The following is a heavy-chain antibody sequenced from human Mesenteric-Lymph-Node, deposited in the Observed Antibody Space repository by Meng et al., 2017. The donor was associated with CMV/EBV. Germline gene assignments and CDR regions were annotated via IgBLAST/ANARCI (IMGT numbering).Heavy chain of an antibody. Sequence: GESLKISCAASGFTFSSYAMSWVRQAPGKGLEWVSVIYADGPTYYADSLEGRFTISRDNSKNTLYLQMNSLRSEDTAVYYCTRGMGALDYWGQGTLVTVSS. V-gene: IGHV3-66*02. CDR1: GFTFSSYA. D-gene: IGHD3-16*01. CDR3: TRGMGALDY. CDR2: IYADGPT. J-gene: IGHJ4*02.